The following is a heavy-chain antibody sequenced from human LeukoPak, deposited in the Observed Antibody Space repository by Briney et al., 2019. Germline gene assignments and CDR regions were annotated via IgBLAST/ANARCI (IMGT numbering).Heavy chain of an antibody. D-gene: IGHD4-17*01. J-gene: IGHJ4*02. CDR2: IYTSGST. CDR1: GGSISSYY. CDR3: ARDRLYGHYDGNFDY. V-gene: IGHV4-4*07. Sequence: SETLSLTCSVSGGSISSYYWSWIRQPAGKGLEWIGRIYTSGSTNYNPSRKSRVTMSVDTSKNQFSLKLSSVTAADTAVYYCARDRLYGHYDGNFDYWGQGTLVTVSS.